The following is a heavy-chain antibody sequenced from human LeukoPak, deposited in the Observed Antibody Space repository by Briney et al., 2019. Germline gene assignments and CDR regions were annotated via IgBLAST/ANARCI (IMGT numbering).Heavy chain of an antibody. CDR3: GGGAAVAGSYWYFYL. CDR1: GGSISGYY. D-gene: IGHD6-19*01. J-gene: IGHJ2*01. CDR2: INHSGST. Sequence: PSETLSLTCAVYGGSISGYYWNWIRQPPGKGLEWIGEINHSGSTNYNPSPKRRVTITVDTTNNQFSLMLSPGTAAETAVYYSGGGAAVAGSYWYFYLWGRGALVTVAS. V-gene: IGHV4-34*01.